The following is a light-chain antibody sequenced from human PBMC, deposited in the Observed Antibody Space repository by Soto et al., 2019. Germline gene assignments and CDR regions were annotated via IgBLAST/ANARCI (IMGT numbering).Light chain of an antibody. CDR1: PSVPNF. V-gene: IGKV3-20*01. Sequence: EIGLTQSTATLSWSSGDRATLSCRASPSVPNFLAWYQQKPGQAPRLLIYGASSRATGIPDRFSGSGYGTDFNLTISRLETEDFAVYYCQQYGSSIQTFGQGTKVDIK. CDR2: GAS. CDR3: QQYGSSIQT. J-gene: IGKJ1*01.